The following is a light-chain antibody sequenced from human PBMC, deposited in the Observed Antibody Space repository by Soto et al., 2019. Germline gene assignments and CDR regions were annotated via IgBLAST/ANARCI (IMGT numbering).Light chain of an antibody. CDR3: AAWDDRLSAYV. V-gene: IGLV1-44*01. Sequence: QSVLTQPPSASGTPGQRVTISCSGSSSNIGSNTVNWYQQLPGTAPKLLIYSNNQRPSGVHDRFSDSKSGTSAFLAISGLRSEDEADYYCAAWDDRLSAYVFGTGTKLTVL. CDR2: SNN. J-gene: IGLJ1*01. CDR1: SSNIGSNT.